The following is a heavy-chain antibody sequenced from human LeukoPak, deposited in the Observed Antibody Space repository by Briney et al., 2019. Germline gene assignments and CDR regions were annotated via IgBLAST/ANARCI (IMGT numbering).Heavy chain of an antibody. V-gene: IGHV3-23*01. CDR1: GFTFSSYG. J-gene: IGHJ4*02. CDR3: ATSGIGHYYFDY. CDR2: ITGSGANT. D-gene: IGHD3-10*01. Sequence: GGSLRLSCAASGFTFSSYGMHWVRQAPGKGLEWVSGITGSGANTYYADSVKGRFTISRDIAKNTLYLQMNSLRAEDTAAYYCATSGIGHYYFDYWGQGTLVTVSS.